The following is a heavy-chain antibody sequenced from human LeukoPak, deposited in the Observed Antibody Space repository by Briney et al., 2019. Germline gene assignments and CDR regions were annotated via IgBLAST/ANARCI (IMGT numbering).Heavy chain of an antibody. CDR3: ARERGSREWLGSYYYYYYGMDV. CDR1: GGSISSGSYY. J-gene: IGHJ6*02. CDR2: IHTSGST. D-gene: IGHD6-19*01. Sequence: PSQTLSLTCTVSGGSISSGSYYWSWIRQPAGKGLEWIGRIHTSGSTNYNPSLKSRVTISVDTSKNQFSLKLSSVTAADTAVYYCARERGSREWLGSYYYYYYGMDVWGQGTTVTVSS. V-gene: IGHV4-61*02.